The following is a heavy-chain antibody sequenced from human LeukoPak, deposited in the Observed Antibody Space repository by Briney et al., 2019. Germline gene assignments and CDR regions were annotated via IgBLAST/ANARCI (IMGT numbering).Heavy chain of an antibody. Sequence: SETLSLTCFVSDGSITSTSYYWAWIRQSPGKGLEWIETTSSGGSAYYKPSLKSRVTISVGTSKTQFSLRLTSVTAADTAVYYCARQGGGDFADSWGQGTLVSVS. V-gene: IGHV4-39*01. D-gene: IGHD4-17*01. CDR3: ARQGGGDFADS. CDR2: TSSGGSA. J-gene: IGHJ4*02. CDR1: DGSITSTSYY.